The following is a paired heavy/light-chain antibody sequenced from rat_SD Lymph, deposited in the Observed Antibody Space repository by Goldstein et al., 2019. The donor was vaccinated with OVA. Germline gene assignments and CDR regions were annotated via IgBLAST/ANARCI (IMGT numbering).Light chain of an antibody. J-gene: IGKJ1*01. CDR1: EDIYNN. CDR3: QQYYNCPPT. V-gene: IGKV12S34*01. Sequence: DIQMTQSPASLSASLGETVTIECRASEDIYNNLAWYQQKPGKSPHLLIYHANSLHTGVPSRFSGSGSGTQYSLKINSLQSEDVASYFCQQYYNCPPTFGGGTKLELK. CDR2: HAN.
Heavy chain of an antibody. CDR2: IDGDGDR. CDR1: GFSLSNSGMV. CDR3: GRRRRDLLYWYFDF. Sequence: QVTLKESGPGMLQSSKTLSLTCSFSGFSLSNSGMVLSWLRQASGKSLEWLAAIDGDGDRFYNPSLKSRLTVSKDTSNSQVFLKITSVDTADSATYYCGRRRRDLLYWYFDFWGPGTMVTVSS. D-gene: IGHD4-1*01. J-gene: IGHJ1*01. V-gene: IGHV8-22*01.